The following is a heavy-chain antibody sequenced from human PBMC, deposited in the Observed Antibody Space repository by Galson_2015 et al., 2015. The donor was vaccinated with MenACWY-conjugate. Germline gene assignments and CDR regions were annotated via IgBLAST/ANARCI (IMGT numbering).Heavy chain of an antibody. CDR3: AVTATVIDLTYYYSLDV. V-gene: IGHV5-51*01. Sequence: CKGSGYSFINNWIGWVRQMPGKGLEWMGIIYPADSDTRYSPSFQGQVTISADKSISTAYLQWSSLKASDTAMYYCAVTATVIDLTYYYSLDVWGQGTTVTVSS. CDR2: IYPADSDT. D-gene: IGHD2-21*02. J-gene: IGHJ6*02. CDR1: GYSFINNW.